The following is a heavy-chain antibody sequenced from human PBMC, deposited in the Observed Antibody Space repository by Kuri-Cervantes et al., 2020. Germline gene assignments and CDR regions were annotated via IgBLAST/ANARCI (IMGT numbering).Heavy chain of an antibody. CDR2: ISWNSGSI. V-gene: IGHV3-9*01. D-gene: IGHD6-13*01. J-gene: IGHJ4*02. Sequence: SLKISCAASGFTFVDYAMHWVRQAPGKGLEWVSGISWNSGSIGYADSVKGRFTIPRDNAKNSLYLQMNSLRAEDTAVYYCALIDFYASSWYYDSWGQGTLVTVSS. CDR3: ALIDFYASSWYYDS. CDR1: GFTFVDYA.